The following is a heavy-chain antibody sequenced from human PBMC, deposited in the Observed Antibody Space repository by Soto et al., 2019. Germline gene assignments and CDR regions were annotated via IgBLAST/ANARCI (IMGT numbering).Heavy chain of an antibody. D-gene: IGHD2-8*01. CDR3: AKDRRIVVMVYGGMDV. J-gene: IGHJ6*02. V-gene: IGHV3-30*18. CDR2: ISHDGNNK. CDR1: GFTFRSYG. Sequence: QLVESGGGVVQPGRSLRLSCVGSGFTFRSYGMHWFRQAPGKGLEWVALISHDGNNKYYADSVKGRFTISRDKSNNTLHLLMNSLRAEDTAVYYCAKDRRIVVMVYGGMDVWGPGTTVTASS.